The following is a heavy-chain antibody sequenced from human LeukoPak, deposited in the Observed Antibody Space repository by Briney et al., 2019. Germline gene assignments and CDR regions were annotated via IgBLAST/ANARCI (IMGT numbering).Heavy chain of an antibody. J-gene: IGHJ6*03. D-gene: IGHD2-15*01. Sequence: GGSLRLSCAASGFAFSSYSMNWVRQAPGKGLEWVSSISSSSSYIYYADSVKGRFTISRDNAKNSLYLQMNSLRAEDTAVYYCTRDELDCSGGSCRTDMDVWGKGTTVTVSS. V-gene: IGHV3-21*01. CDR3: TRDELDCSGGSCRTDMDV. CDR2: ISSSSSYI. CDR1: GFAFSSYS.